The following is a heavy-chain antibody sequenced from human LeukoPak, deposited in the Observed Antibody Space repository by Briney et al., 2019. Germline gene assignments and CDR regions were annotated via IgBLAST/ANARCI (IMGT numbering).Heavy chain of an antibody. CDR1: GFTFGDFA. V-gene: IGHV3-49*03. CDR3: TRDAFGGSGSSDY. J-gene: IGHJ4*02. CDR2: IGSKAYGGTT. D-gene: IGHD3-10*01. Sequence: GGSLRLSCTASGFTFGDFAMSWFRQAPGKGLEWVGFIGSKAYGGTTEYAASVKGRFTISRGDSKSIAYLQMNSLKTEDTAVYYCTRDAFGGSGSSDYWGQGTLVTVSS.